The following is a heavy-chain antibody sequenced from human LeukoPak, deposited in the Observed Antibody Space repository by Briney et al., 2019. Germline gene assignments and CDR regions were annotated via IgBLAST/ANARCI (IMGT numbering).Heavy chain of an antibody. CDR1: GYTLTELS. CDR2: FDPEHGET. CDR3: ARNRGIAVAGTFDY. Sequence: ASVKVSCKVSGYTLTELSMHWVRQAPGKGLEWMGGFDPEHGETVYAQKFQGRLTMTEDTSTHTAYMELRSLRSDDTAVYYCARNRGIAVAGTFDYWGQGTLVTVSS. D-gene: IGHD6-19*01. V-gene: IGHV1-24*01. J-gene: IGHJ4*02.